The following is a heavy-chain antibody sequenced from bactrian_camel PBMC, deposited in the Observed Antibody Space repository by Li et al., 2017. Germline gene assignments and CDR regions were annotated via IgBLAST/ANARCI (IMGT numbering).Heavy chain of an antibody. J-gene: IGHJ4*01. CDR3: AAGPDVGREKHLTADQVLSIRRNNF. D-gene: IGHD3*01. CDR1: GLTFEGGN. Sequence: HVQLVESGGGSVQAGGSLRLTCTAVGLTFEGGNQGWYRETPGNEFELVSSIAPDGSRWYAESVQGRFTISRNVLPERLSLQMTRLKAEDTAMYYCAAGPDVGREKHLTADQVLSIRRNNFWGQGTQVTVS. CDR2: IAPDGSR. V-gene: IGHV3S55*01.